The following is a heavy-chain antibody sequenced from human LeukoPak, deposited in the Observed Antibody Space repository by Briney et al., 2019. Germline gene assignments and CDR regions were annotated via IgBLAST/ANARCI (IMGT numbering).Heavy chain of an antibody. Sequence: GGSLRLSCAASGFTFNRYWMSWVRQAPGKGLEWVANIKQDGSEKYYVDSVKGRFTISRDNAKNSLYLQMNSLRAEDTAVYYCARRQIIPKYFDPWGQGTLVTVSS. V-gene: IGHV3-7*01. D-gene: IGHD3-3*01. CDR1: GFTFNRYW. CDR3: ARRQIIPKYFDP. CDR2: IKQDGSEK. J-gene: IGHJ5*02.